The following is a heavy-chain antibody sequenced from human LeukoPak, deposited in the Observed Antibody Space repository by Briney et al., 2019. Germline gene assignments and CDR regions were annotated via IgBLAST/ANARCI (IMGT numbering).Heavy chain of an antibody. J-gene: IGHJ5*01. Sequence: PGGSLRLSCAASGFTFRNYWMHWVRPAPGKGLVWVSCVIGVGGFTDYADSVKGRFTISRDNTKNTLYLQMYSLRAEDTAAYYCVRDGNDYNFDFWGQGSLVTVSS. V-gene: IGHV3-74*01. D-gene: IGHD5-24*01. CDR2: VIGVGGFT. CDR3: VRDGNDYNFDF. CDR1: GFTFRNYW.